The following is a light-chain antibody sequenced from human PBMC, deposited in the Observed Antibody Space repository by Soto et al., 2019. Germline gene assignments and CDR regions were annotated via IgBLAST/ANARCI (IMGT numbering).Light chain of an antibody. J-gene: IGKJ1*01. Sequence: DFVLTQSPLFLPATLGQPSSISCTSSQSLVESDGNTYLSWLHQRPGQPPRXLIYQISKRLSGVPDRLSGSGAGTSFTLKISRVEAQDVGIYFCMQSLQLRTFGQGTKVDIK. V-gene: IGKV2-24*01. CDR1: QSLVESDGNTY. CDR2: QIS. CDR3: MQSLQLRT.